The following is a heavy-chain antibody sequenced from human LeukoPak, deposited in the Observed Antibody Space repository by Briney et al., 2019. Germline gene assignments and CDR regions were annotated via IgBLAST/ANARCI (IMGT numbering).Heavy chain of an antibody. J-gene: IGHJ4*02. CDR1: GFIVSNNY. Sequence: PGGSLRLSCAASGFIVSNNYMNWVRQASGKGLEWVSVMHSDGRTFYADSVKGRFTISRDKSKNMFYLQMDSLRAEDTAVYYCARGGGFLTDCWGQGTLVTVSS. CDR2: MHSDGRT. CDR3: ARGGGFLTDC. D-gene: IGHD3-10*01. V-gene: IGHV3-53*01.